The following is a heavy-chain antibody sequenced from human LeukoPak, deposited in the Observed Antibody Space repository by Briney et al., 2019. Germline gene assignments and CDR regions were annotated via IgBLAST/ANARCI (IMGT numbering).Heavy chain of an antibody. CDR1: GYTFSSCW. Sequence: GESLKISCKGSGYTFSSCWIGWVRQMPGKGLEWMGIIYPGDFDTRYSPSLQGQVTISVDTSIGTAYLQWSSLKASDTAIYYCARQNDFRLDYWGQGTLVTVSS. CDR2: IYPGDFDT. CDR3: ARQNDFRLDY. V-gene: IGHV5-51*01. J-gene: IGHJ4*02. D-gene: IGHD3-3*01.